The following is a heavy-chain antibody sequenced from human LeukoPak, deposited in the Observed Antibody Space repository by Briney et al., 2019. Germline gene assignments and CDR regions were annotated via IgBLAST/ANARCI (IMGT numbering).Heavy chain of an antibody. Sequence: GASVKVSFKASGYTFTIYDINWVRQATGQGLEWMGWMNPNSGNTGYAQKFQGRVTITRNTSISTAYMELSSLRAEDTAVYYCAREGPDTKIVLLTAPVPLDYWGQGILVTVSS. CDR2: MNPNSGNT. V-gene: IGHV1-8*03. J-gene: IGHJ4*02. CDR3: AREGPDTKIVLLTAPVPLDY. CDR1: GYTFTIYD. D-gene: IGHD2-8*02.